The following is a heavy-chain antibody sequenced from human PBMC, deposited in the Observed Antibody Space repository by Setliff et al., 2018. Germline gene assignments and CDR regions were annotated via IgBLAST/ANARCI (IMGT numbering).Heavy chain of an antibody. CDR3: ARSTETFSGEDFYFFYYMDV. D-gene: IGHD4-4*01. J-gene: IGHJ6*03. Sequence: GGSLRLSCAASGFTFSSYWMSWVRQAPGKGLEWVANIKQDGSEKYFADSVKGRFTISRDSSRNTLYLQMSSLRPEDTALYYCARSTETFSGEDFYFFYYMDVWGKGTTVTVSS. V-gene: IGHV3-7*01. CDR1: GFTFSSYW. CDR2: IKQDGSEK.